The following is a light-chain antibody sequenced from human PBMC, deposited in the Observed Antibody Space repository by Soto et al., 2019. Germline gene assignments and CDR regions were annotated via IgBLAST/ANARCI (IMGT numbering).Light chain of an antibody. J-gene: IGKJ1*01. Sequence: EIVLTQSPGTLSLSPGERATLSCRASQSVSNSWLAWYQQKPGQAPRLLIYAASTRATGIPDRFSGSGSGTDFSLSISRLQPEDVAVYYCQQYGNSPRTFGQGTKVEIK. CDR1: QSVSNSW. CDR3: QQYGNSPRT. V-gene: IGKV3-20*01. CDR2: AAS.